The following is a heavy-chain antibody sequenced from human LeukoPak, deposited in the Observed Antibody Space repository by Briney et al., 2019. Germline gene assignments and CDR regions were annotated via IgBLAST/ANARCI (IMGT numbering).Heavy chain of an antibody. Sequence: GGSLRLSCAASGFTLRRHYMHWVRQAPGKGLVWVSRVTSDGSNTSYADSVKGRFTISRDNAKNSLYLQMNSLRAEDTAVYYCARDARGIQYYFDYWGQGTLVTVSS. CDR2: VTSDGSNT. J-gene: IGHJ4*02. V-gene: IGHV3-74*01. D-gene: IGHD5-18*01. CDR1: GFTLRRHY. CDR3: ARDARGIQYYFDY.